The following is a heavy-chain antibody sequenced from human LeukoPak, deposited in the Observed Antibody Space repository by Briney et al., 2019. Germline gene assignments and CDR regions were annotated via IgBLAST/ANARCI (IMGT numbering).Heavy chain of an antibody. CDR2: IYSGGST. D-gene: IGHD3-9*01. Sequence: GGSLRLSCAASGFTVSSNYMSWVRQAPGKGLEWVSVIYSGGSTYYADSVKGRFTISRDNSKNTLYLQMNSLRAEDTAVYYCARQVTYYDTLTGYSEHYFDYWGQGTLVTVSS. CDR1: GFTVSSNY. J-gene: IGHJ4*02. V-gene: IGHV3-66*02. CDR3: ARQVTYYDTLTGYSEHYFDY.